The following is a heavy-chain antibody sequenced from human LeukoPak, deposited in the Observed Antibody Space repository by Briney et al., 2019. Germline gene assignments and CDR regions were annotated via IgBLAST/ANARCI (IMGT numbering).Heavy chain of an antibody. J-gene: IGHJ4*02. CDR3: ARDVNPPTYYYDSSGYLSDY. CDR1: GYTFTSYD. D-gene: IGHD3-22*01. CDR2: ISAYNGNT. V-gene: IGHV1-18*01. Sequence: GASVKVSCKASGYTFTSYDINWVRQATGQGLEWMGWISAYNGNTNYAQKLQGRVTMTTDTSTSTAYMELRSLRSDDTAVYYCARDVNPPTYYYDSSGYLSDYGGQGTLVTVSS.